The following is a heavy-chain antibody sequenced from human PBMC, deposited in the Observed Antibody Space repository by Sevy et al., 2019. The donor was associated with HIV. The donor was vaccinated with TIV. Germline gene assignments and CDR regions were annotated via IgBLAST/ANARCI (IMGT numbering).Heavy chain of an antibody. CDR1: GGSITSYY. CDR2: IYNNGNT. V-gene: IGHV4-4*07. J-gene: IGHJ4*02. D-gene: IGHD3-22*01. Sequence: SETLSLTCTVSGGSITSYYWSWIRQPPGNGLEWIGRIYNNGNTNYNHSLRSRVTISVDRSKNQFSLKLSSVTAADTAVYYCAKVTYYYDSRGYPNYYFDYWGQGTLVTVSS. CDR3: AKVTYYYDSRGYPNYYFDY.